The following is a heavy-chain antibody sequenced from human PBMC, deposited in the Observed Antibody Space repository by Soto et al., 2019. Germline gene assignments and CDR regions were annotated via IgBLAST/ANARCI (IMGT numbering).Heavy chain of an antibody. J-gene: IGHJ5*02. CDR2: IYYSGST. D-gene: IGHD2-2*01. CDR3: ARSLVAACSSTCCYPNWFDP. Sequence: QVQLQESGPGLVKPSQTLSLTCTVSGGSISSGGYYWSWIRQQPGKGLEWIGYIYYSGSTYYNPSVKRRVTIAVDTSKNQFSLKLSSVTAADTAVYYCARSLVAACSSTCCYPNWFDPWGQGTMVTVSS. CDR1: GGSISSGGYY. V-gene: IGHV4-31*03.